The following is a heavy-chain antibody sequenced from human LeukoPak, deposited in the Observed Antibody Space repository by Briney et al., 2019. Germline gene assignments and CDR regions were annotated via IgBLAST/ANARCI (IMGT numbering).Heavy chain of an antibody. Sequence: PSETLSLTCTVSGDGIHNFYCNWIRQPAGKGLEWIGRIYSTGSTNYNPSLRSRVTMSVDTSKNQFSLKLSSVAAADRAIYYCARGVGLKYYFDSWGQGTLVTVSS. CDR1: GDGIHNFY. CDR3: ARGVGLKYYFDS. CDR2: IYSTGST. D-gene: IGHD3-16*01. J-gene: IGHJ4*02. V-gene: IGHV4-4*07.